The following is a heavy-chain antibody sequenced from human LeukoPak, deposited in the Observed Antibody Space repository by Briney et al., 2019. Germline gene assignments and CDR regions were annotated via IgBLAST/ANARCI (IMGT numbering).Heavy chain of an antibody. J-gene: IGHJ3*02. CDR1: GFTFSSYG. V-gene: IGHV3-30*18. Sequence: PGRSLRLSCAASGFTFSSYGMHWVRQAPGKGLEWVAVISYDGGNKYYADSVKGRFTISRDNSKNTLYLQMNSLRAEDTAVYYCAKGVGAIGFDAFDIWGQGTMVTVSS. CDR2: ISYDGGNK. CDR3: AKGVGAIGFDAFDI. D-gene: IGHD1-26*01.